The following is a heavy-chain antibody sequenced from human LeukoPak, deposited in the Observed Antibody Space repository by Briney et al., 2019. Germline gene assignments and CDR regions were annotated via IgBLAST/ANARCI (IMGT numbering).Heavy chain of an antibody. CDR3: AREYYDFWSGYQFSYYYYGMDV. CDR1: GFTFSSYA. Sequence: GRSLRLSCAASGFTFSSYAMHWVRQAPGKGLEWVAVISYDGSNKHYADSVKGRFTISRDNSKNTLYLQMNSLRAEDTAVYYCAREYYDFWSGYQFSYYYYGMDVWGQGTTVTVSS. J-gene: IGHJ6*02. CDR2: ISYDGSNK. D-gene: IGHD3-3*01. V-gene: IGHV3-30-3*01.